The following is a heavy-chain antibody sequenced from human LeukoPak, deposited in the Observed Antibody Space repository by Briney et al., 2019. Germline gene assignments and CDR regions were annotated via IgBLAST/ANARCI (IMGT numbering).Heavy chain of an antibody. CDR2: INPNSGGT. D-gene: IGHD3-10*01. V-gene: IGHV1-2*02. CDR1: GYTFTGYY. Sequence: ASVKVSCKASGYTFTGYYMHWVRQAPGQGLEWMGWINPNSGGTNYAQKFQDRVTMTRDTSISTAYMELSRLRSDDTAVYYCARAISPWFGELYFDYWGQGTLVTVSS. J-gene: IGHJ4*02. CDR3: ARAISPWFGELYFDY.